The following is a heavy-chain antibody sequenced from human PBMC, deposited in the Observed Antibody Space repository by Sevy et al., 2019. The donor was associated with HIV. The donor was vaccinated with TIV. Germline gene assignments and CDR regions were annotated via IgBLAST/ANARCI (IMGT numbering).Heavy chain of an antibody. CDR3: ARGILLLGY. Sequence: SKTLSLTCTVSGGSISSYYWSWIRQPPGKGLEWIGYIYYSGSTNYNPSLKSRVTISVDTSKNQFSLKLSSVTAADTAVYYCARGILLLGYWGQGTLVTVSS. V-gene: IGHV4-59*13. CDR2: IYYSGST. CDR1: GGSISSYY. J-gene: IGHJ4*02. D-gene: IGHD2-15*01.